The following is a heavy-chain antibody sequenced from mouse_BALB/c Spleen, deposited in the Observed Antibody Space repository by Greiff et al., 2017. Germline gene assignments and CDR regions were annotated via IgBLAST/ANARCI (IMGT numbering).Heavy chain of an antibody. Sequence: EVMLVESGPGLVKPSQTVSLTCTVTGISITTGNYRWSWIRQFPGNKLEWIGYIYYSGTITYNPSLTSRTTITRDTSKNQFFLEMNSLTAEDTATYYCAREGYRYDEAGFDYWGQGTTLTVSS. J-gene: IGHJ2*01. CDR3: AREGYRYDEAGFDY. CDR2: IYYSGTI. D-gene: IGHD2-14*01. CDR1: GISITTGNYR. V-gene: IGHV3-5*02.